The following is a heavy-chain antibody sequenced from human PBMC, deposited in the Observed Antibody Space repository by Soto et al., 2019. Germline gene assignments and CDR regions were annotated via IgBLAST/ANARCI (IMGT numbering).Heavy chain of an antibody. D-gene: IGHD6-19*01. V-gene: IGHV4-34*01. CDR3: ARQVVGLAVTQG. CDR2: FKHSGGT. Sequence: QVHLQQWGAGLLKPSETLSLTCGVYDGSFSDYYWSWIRQPPGKGLEWIGEFKHSGGTNYSPSLKSRVTILGDTSNNQFSLKLTSVTAADTAMYYCARQVVGLAVTQGWGQGTLVTVSS. J-gene: IGHJ4*02. CDR1: DGSFSDYY.